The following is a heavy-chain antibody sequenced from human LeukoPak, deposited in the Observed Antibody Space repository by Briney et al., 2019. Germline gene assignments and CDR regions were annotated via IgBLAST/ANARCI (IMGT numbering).Heavy chain of an antibody. J-gene: IGHJ3*02. D-gene: IGHD3-22*01. V-gene: IGHV1-18*01. Sequence: GASVRVSCKASGYTFTSYGISWVRQAPGQGLEWMGWISAYNGNTNYAQKLQGRVTMTTDTSTSTAHMELRSLRSDDTAVYYCARDPPYDRGAFDIWGQGTMVTVSS. CDR1: GYTFTSYG. CDR3: ARDPPYDRGAFDI. CDR2: ISAYNGNT.